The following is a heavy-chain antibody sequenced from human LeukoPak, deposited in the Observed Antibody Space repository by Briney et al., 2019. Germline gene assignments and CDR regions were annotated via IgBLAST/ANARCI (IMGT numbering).Heavy chain of an antibody. CDR2: IYYSGNT. V-gene: IGHV4-39*01. CDR1: GDSLSSSKKY. J-gene: IGHJ4*02. Sequence: SETLSLTCTVSGDSLSSSKKYWGWVRQPPGRGLEWIGSIYYSGNTYYNPSLKSRVTISLDTSRNQFSLRLSSVTAADTADYYCARAQGNGLIDFWGQGTLVTVSS. CDR3: ARAQGNGLIDF. D-gene: IGHD3/OR15-3a*01.